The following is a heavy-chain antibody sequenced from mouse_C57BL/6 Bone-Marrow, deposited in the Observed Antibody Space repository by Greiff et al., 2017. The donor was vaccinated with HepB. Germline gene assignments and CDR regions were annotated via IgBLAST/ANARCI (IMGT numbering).Heavy chain of an antibody. J-gene: IGHJ3*01. CDR1: GYSFTGYY. V-gene: IGHV1-42*01. CDR2: INPSTGGT. CDR3: ARGNFWFAY. Sequence: VQLKQSGPELVKPGASVKISCKASGYSFTGYYMNWVKQSPEKSLEWIGEINPSTGGTTYNQKFKAKATLTVDKSSSTAYMQLKSLTSEDSAVYYCARGNFWFAYWGQGTLVTVSA.